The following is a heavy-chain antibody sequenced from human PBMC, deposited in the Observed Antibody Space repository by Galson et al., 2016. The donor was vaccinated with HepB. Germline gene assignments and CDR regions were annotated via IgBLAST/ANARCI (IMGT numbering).Heavy chain of an antibody. V-gene: IGHV3-23*01. D-gene: IGHD3-3*02. CDR1: GFTFSTYA. J-gene: IGHJ1*01. Sequence: SLRLSCAASGFTFSTYAMNWVRQAPGKGPERVSSISETGSITSYADSVRGRFTISRDNSRNTLYLQMNGLRAEDTAVYYCAKQFISGGWGQGTLVTVSS. CDR3: AKQFISGG. CDR2: ISETGSIT.